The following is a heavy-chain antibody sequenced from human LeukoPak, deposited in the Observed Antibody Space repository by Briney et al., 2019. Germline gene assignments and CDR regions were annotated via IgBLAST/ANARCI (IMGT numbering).Heavy chain of an antibody. Sequence: SETLSLTCTVSGGSISSSSYYWGWIRQPPGKGLEWIGEINHSGSTNYNPSLKSRVTISVDTSKNQFSLKLSSVTAADTAVYYCARSSRTLNYGMDVWGQGTTVTVSS. CDR1: GGSISSSSYY. CDR3: ARSSRTLNYGMDV. V-gene: IGHV4-39*07. D-gene: IGHD2-2*01. CDR2: INHSGST. J-gene: IGHJ6*02.